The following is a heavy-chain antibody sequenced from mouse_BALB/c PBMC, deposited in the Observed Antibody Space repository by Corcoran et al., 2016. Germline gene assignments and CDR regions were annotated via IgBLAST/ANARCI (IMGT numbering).Heavy chain of an antibody. CDR3: ARAYYDGSSLYAMDY. CDR1: GYTFTSYV. J-gene: IGHJ4*01. D-gene: IGHD1-1*01. V-gene: IGHV1S136*01. CDR2: INPYNDGT. Sequence: EVQLQQSGPELVKPGASVKMSCKASGYTFTSYVMHWVKQKPGQGLEWIGYINPYNDGTKYNEKFKGQATLTSDKSSSTAYMELSSLTSEDSAVDYCARAYYDGSSLYAMDYWGQGTSVTVSS.